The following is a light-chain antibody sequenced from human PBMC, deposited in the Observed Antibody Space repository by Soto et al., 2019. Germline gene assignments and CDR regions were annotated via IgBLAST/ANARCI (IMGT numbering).Light chain of an antibody. V-gene: IGLV1-40*01. CDR1: SSNIGAGYD. J-gene: IGLJ2*01. CDR3: RSYNSSLSGSV. CDR2: GNS. Sequence: QSVLTQPPSVSGAPGQRVTISCTGSSSNIGAGYDVHWYQQLPGTAPKLLIYGNSNRPSGVPDRFSGSKSGTSASLAITGPQAEDEADYSCRSYNSSLSGSVFGGGPKLPFL.